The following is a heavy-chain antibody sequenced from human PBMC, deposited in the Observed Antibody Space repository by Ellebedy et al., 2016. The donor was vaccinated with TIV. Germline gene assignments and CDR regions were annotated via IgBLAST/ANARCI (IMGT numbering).Heavy chain of an antibody. D-gene: IGHD3-10*01. J-gene: IGHJ6*02. CDR1: GFTFSSYA. Sequence: GGSLRLSXAASGFTFSSYAMHWVRQAPGKGLEWVAVISYDGSNKYYADSVKGRFTISRDNSKNTLYLQMNSLRAEDTAVYYCARVDGITMVRGGTGYYGMDVWGQGTTVTVSS. V-gene: IGHV3-30*04. CDR3: ARVDGITMVRGGTGYYGMDV. CDR2: ISYDGSNK.